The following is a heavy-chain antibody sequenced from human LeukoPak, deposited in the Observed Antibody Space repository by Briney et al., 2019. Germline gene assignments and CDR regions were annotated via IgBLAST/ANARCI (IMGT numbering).Heavy chain of an antibody. Sequence: GGSLRLSCAASGFTLSRNYMSWVRQAPGKGREWVSVIYSGGSTYYTDSVKGRFTISRDTPKNTLYLQMNSLRVEDTAVYYCASWPGGWYGEDFWGQGTLVTVSS. CDR1: GFTLSRNY. CDR3: ASWPGGWYGEDF. CDR2: IYSGGST. V-gene: IGHV3-53*01. D-gene: IGHD6-19*01. J-gene: IGHJ4*02.